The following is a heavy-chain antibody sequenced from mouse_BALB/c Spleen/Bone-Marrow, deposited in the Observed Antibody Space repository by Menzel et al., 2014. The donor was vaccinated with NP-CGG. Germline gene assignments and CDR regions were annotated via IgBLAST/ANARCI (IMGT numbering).Heavy chain of an antibody. V-gene: IGHV5-17*02. D-gene: IGHD4-1*01. J-gene: IGHJ2*01. CDR1: GFSFSSFG. Sequence: DVKLVESGGGLVQLGGSRKLSCSASGFSFSSFGMHWVRQAPEKGLEWVAYISSGSITIFYADTVKGRFTISRDNPKNTLFLQMTSLRSEDTAMYYCTRGGNWEDFDYWGQGTTLTVSS. CDR2: ISSGSITI. CDR3: TRGGNWEDFDY.